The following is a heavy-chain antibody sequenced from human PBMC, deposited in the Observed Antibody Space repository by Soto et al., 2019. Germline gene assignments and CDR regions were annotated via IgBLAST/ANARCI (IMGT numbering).Heavy chain of an antibody. CDR2: IYYSGST. V-gene: IGHV4-31*03. CDR3: ARGVFMGGWFDP. J-gene: IGHJ5*02. CDR1: GGSISSGGYY. Sequence: SETLSLTCTVSGGSISSGGYYWSWIRQHPGKGLEWIGYIYYSGSTYYNPSLKSRVTISVDTSKNQFSLKLSSVTAADTAVYYCARGVFMGGWFDPWGQGTLVTVSS. D-gene: IGHD1-26*01.